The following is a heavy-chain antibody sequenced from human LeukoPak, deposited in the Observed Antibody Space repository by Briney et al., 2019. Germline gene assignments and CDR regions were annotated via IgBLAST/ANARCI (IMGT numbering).Heavy chain of an antibody. J-gene: IGHJ4*02. CDR1: GYTFTSYA. CDR2: INTNTGNP. V-gene: IGHV7-4-1*02. D-gene: IGHD5-18*01. Sequence: ASVKVSCKASGYTFTSYAMNWVRQAPGQGLEWMGWINTNTGNPTYAQGFTGRFVFPLDTSVSTAYLQISSLKAEDTAVYYCARAGSRRYSYGYYPHGYWGQGTLVTVSS. CDR3: ARAGSRRYSYGYYPHGY.